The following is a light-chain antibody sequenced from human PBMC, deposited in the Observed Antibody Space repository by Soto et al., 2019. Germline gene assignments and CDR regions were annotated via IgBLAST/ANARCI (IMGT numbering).Light chain of an antibody. J-gene: IGLJ1*01. CDR3: CSYAGGSTYV. CDR2: EGS. Sequence: QSALTQPASVSGSPGQSITISCTGTSSDVGYYDLVSWYQQRPGKAPKFMIYEGSKRPSGVSDRFSGSKSGTTASLTISGLQADDEAHYHCCSYAGGSTYVFGSGTKLTVL. CDR1: SSDVGYYDL. V-gene: IGLV2-23*01.